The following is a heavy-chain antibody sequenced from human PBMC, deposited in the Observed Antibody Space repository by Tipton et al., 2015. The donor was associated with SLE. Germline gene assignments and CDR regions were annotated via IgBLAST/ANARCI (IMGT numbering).Heavy chain of an antibody. D-gene: IGHD5-18*01. Sequence: LRLSCAASGFTFSSYAMSWVRQAPGKGLEWIGSIYYSGSTYYNPSLKSRVTISVDTSKNQFSLKLSSVTAADTAVYYCARGARYSYGPTYWYFDLWGRGTLVTVSS. CDR1: GFTFSSYA. J-gene: IGHJ2*01. V-gene: IGHV4-38-2*01. CDR3: ARGARYSYGPTYWYFDL. CDR2: IYYSGST.